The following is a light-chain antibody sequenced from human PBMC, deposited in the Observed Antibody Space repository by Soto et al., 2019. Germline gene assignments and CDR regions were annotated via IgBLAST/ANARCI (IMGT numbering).Light chain of an antibody. J-gene: IGLJ2*01. V-gene: IGLV1-40*01. CDR1: TSNLGAGYD. CDR3: QSYDTMLSGPGV. CDR2: NNI. Sequence: QSVLTQPPSVSGAPGQTVTISCTGSTSNLGAGYDVHWYQQLPGTAPKLLIYNNIHRPSGVPDRFSGSKSGTSASLAITGLQAEDEADYYCQSYDTMLSGPGVFGGGTKLTVL.